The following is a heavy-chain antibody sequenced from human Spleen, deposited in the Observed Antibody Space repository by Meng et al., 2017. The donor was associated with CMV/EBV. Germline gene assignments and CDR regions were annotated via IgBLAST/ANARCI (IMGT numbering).Heavy chain of an antibody. D-gene: IGHD1-26*01. CDR2: IKQDGSEK. J-gene: IGHJ4*02. CDR3: ATIVGAGGDSFDY. CDR1: GFTFSSYW. Sequence: GESLKISCAASGFTFSSYWMSWVRQAPGKGLEWVANIKQDGSEKYYVDSVKGRFTISRDNAKNSLYLQMNSLRAEDTAVYYCATIVGAGGDSFDYWGQGTLVTVSS. V-gene: IGHV3-7*03.